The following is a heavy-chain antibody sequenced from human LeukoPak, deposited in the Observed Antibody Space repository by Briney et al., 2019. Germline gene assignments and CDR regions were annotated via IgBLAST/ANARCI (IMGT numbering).Heavy chain of an antibody. J-gene: IGHJ4*02. D-gene: IGHD2-8*01. Sequence: PSETLSLTCTVSRGSVSSSTYYWRWVRQPPGKGLEWIASIYYTGSTYYNPSLKSRITISLDMYKNEFFLTMTSVTAADTAVYFCTAEKNGSPHYWGQGTQVTVSS. CDR2: IYYTGST. CDR3: TAEKNGSPHY. CDR1: RGSVSSSTYY. V-gene: IGHV4-39*07.